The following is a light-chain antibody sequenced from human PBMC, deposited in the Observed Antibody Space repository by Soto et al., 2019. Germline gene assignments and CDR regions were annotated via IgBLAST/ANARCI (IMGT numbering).Light chain of an antibody. Sequence: EIVLTQSPATLSLSPGERATLSCRASQSVSSSLAWYQQKPGQAPSLLIYDASNGATGIPARFSGSGSGTDFTLTISGLAPEDFAVYYCQQRSNWPWTFGQGTKVEI. CDR3: QQRSNWPWT. V-gene: IGKV3-11*01. CDR1: QSVSSS. J-gene: IGKJ1*01. CDR2: DAS.